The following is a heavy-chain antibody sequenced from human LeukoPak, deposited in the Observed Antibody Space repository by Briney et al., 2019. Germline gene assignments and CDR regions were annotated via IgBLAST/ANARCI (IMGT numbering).Heavy chain of an antibody. CDR3: ARDKRADEGSKFDY. CDR1: GFTFSNYW. Sequence: GGSLRLSCAASGFTFSNYWMSWVRQAPGKGLEWVANIRQDGSEKYSVDSVKGRFTISRDNAKNSLYLQMSSLRAVDTAVYYCARDKRADEGSKFDYWGQGTLVTVSS. D-gene: IGHD1-26*01. V-gene: IGHV3-7*03. CDR2: IRQDGSEK. J-gene: IGHJ4*02.